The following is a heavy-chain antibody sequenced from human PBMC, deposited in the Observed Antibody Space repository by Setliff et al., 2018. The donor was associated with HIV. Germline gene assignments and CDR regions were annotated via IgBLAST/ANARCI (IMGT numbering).Heavy chain of an antibody. V-gene: IGHV4-38-2*02. D-gene: IGHD2-2*01. Sequence: SETLSLTCSVSGFSISSDYYCNWVWQPPGQGLEWIGSIYHSGKTYSNPSLKSRVTVSVDTSMNQFSLNLNSVTATDTAVYYCARGSCSNTGCLDSWGQGALVTVSS. CDR2: IYHSGKT. CDR3: ARGSCSNTGCLDS. J-gene: IGHJ4*02. CDR1: GFSISSDYY.